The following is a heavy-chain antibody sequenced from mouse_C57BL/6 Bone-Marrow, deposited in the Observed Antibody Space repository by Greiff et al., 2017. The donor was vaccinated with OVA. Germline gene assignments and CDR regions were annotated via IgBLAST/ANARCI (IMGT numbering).Heavy chain of an antibody. J-gene: IGHJ3*01. V-gene: IGHV3-6*01. Sequence: EVKLMESGPGLVKPSQSLSLTCSVTGYSITSGYYWNWIRQFPGNKLEWMGYISYDGSNNYNPSLKNRISITRDTTKNQFYLKLNSVTAEDTATYDSARRDSSGYAYWGQGTLVTVSA. CDR1: GYSITSGYY. CDR2: ISYDGSN. D-gene: IGHD3-2*02. CDR3: ARRDSSGYAY.